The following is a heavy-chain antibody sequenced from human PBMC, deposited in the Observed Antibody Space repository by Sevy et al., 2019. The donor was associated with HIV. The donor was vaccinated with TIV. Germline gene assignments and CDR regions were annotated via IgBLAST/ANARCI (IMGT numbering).Heavy chain of an antibody. CDR2: INHSGST. Sequence: SETLSLTCAVYGGSFSGYYWSWIRQPPGKGLEWIGEINHSGSTNYNPSLKSRVTISVDTSKNQFSLKLSSVTAADTAVYYCARGSSSWYGYYYYYYGMDVWGQGTMVTVSS. J-gene: IGHJ6*02. D-gene: IGHD6-13*01. CDR1: GGSFSGYY. V-gene: IGHV4-34*01. CDR3: ARGSSSWYGYYYYYYGMDV.